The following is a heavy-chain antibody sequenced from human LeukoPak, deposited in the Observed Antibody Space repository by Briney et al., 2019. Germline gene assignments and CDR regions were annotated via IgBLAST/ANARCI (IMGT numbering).Heavy chain of an antibody. CDR2: IYYSGST. D-gene: IGHD3-3*01. J-gene: IGHJ5*02. Sequence: SETPSLTCTVSGGSISSGGYYWSWIRQHPGKGLEWIGYIYYSGSTYYNPSLKSRVTISVDTSKNQFSLKLSSVTAADTAVYYCAKGRFLEFDPWGQGTLVTVSS. V-gene: IGHV4-31*03. CDR3: AKGRFLEFDP. CDR1: GGSISSGGYY.